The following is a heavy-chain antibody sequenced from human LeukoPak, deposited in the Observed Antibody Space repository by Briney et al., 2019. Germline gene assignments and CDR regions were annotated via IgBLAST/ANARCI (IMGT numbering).Heavy chain of an antibody. V-gene: IGHV3-23*01. CDR1: GFTFSSYA. CDR3: AKNRDSSAYYHDAFDI. CDR2: ISDSGGNT. D-gene: IGHD3-22*01. Sequence: TGGSLRLSCAASGFTFSSYAMSWVRQAPGKGLEWVSVISDSGGNTYYADCVKGRFTISRDNFKNTLYLQMNSLRAEDTAIYYCAKNRDSSAYYHDAFDIWGQGTMVTVSS. J-gene: IGHJ3*02.